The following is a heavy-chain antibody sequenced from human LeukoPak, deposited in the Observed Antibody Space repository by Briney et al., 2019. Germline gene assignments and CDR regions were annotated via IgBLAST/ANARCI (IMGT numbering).Heavy chain of an antibody. CDR3: ARHYCSSTSCYIDY. J-gene: IGHJ4*02. CDR2: IYPGDSDT. D-gene: IGHD2-2*02. CDR1: GYSFTSYL. V-gene: IGHV5-51*01. Sequence: GESLKISCKGSGYSFTSYLIGWVRQMPGKGLEWMVIIYPGDSDTRYSPSFQGQVTISADKSISTAYLQWSSLKASDTAMYYCARHYCSSTSCYIDYWGQGTLVTVSS.